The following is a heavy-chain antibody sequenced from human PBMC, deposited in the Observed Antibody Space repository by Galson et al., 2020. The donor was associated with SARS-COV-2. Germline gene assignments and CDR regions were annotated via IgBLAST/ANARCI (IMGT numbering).Heavy chain of an antibody. J-gene: IGHJ6*02. CDR2: IIPIFGTA. CDR3: ARDGVLMVYAINGMDV. V-gene: IGHV1-69*13. D-gene: IGHD2-8*01. Sequence: SVKVSCKASGGTFSSYAISWVRQAPGQGLEWMGGIIPIFGTANYAQKFQGRVTITADESTSTAYMELSSLRSEDTAVYYCARDGVLMVYAINGMDVWGQGTTVTVSS. CDR1: GGTFSSYA.